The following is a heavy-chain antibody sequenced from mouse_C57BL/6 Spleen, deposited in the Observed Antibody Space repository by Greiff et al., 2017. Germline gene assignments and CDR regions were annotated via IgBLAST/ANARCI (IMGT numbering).Heavy chain of an antibody. CDR2: IYPGSGNT. CDR1: GYTFTDYY. D-gene: IGHD3-2*02. CDR3: ASGDSSGYGFAY. V-gene: IGHV1-76*01. J-gene: IGHJ3*01. Sequence: VQLQQSGAELVRPGASVKLSCKASGYTFTDYYINWVKQRPGQGLEWIARIYPGSGNTYYNEKFKGKATLTAEKSSSTAYMQLSSLTSEDSAVYFCASGDSSGYGFAYWGQGTLVTVSA.